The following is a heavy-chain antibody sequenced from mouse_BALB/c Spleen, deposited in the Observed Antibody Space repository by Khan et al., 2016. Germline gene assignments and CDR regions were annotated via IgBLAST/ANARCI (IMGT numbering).Heavy chain of an antibody. CDR1: GYSITSDYA. CDR2: ISYSGST. Sequence: EVKLEESGPGLVKPSQSLSLTCTVTGYSITSDYAWNWIRQFPGNKLEWMGYISYSGSTSYNPSLNSRISITRDPSKHQFFLQLNSVTTEDTATYYWARGHYCGYWYFDVWGAGTTVTVSS. J-gene: IGHJ1*01. CDR3: ARGHYCGYWYFDV. V-gene: IGHV3-2*02. D-gene: IGHD1-2*01.